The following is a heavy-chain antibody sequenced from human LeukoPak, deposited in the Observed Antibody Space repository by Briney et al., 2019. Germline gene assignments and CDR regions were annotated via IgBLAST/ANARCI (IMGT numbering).Heavy chain of an antibody. CDR1: GFTFSSYS. CDR2: ISSSGSYI. J-gene: IGHJ3*02. Sequence: GGSLRLSCAASGFTFSSYSMNWVRQAPGKGLDWVSFISSSGSYISYADSVKGRFTISRDNAKNSLYLQMNSLRAEDTAVYYCARDSGACSGGSRLNDAFDIWGQGTMVTVSS. CDR3: ARDSGACSGGSRLNDAFDI. V-gene: IGHV3-21*01. D-gene: IGHD2-15*01.